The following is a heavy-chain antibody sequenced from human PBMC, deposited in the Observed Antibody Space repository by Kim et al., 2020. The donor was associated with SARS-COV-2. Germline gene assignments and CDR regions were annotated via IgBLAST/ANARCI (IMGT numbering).Heavy chain of an antibody. CDR1: GGSISSYY. D-gene: IGHD3-3*01. Sequence: SETLSLTCTVSGGSISSYYWSWIRQPPGKGLEWIGYIYYSGSTNYNPSLKSRVTISVDTSKNQFSLKLSSVTAADTAVYYCARELQGAYYDFWSGYPHLGMDGWGQGTTVTVSS. V-gene: IGHV4-59*01. CDR3: ARELQGAYYDFWSGYPHLGMDG. J-gene: IGHJ6*02. CDR2: IYYSGST.